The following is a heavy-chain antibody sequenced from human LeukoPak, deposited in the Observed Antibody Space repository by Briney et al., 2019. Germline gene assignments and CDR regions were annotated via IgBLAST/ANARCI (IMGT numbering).Heavy chain of an antibody. CDR2: ISSSSGTI. D-gene: IGHD1-1*01. J-gene: IGHJ6*03. CDR3: AKEYGYDYNYYYSMDV. CDR1: GFIFSSYS. Sequence: GGSLRLSCVGSGFIFSSYSMNWVRQAPGKGLEWISYISSSSGTIYYADSVKGRFTISRDNAKNSLYLQMNSLRAEDAAVYFCAKEYGYDYNYYYSMDVWGKGTTVTISS. V-gene: IGHV3-48*01.